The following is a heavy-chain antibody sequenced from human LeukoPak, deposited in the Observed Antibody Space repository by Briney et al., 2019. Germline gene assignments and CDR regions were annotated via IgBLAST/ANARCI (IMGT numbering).Heavy chain of an antibody. Sequence: SETLSLTCAVYGGSFSAYYWSWIRQPPGKGLEWIGEINHSGSTSYNPSLKSRVTISVDTSKNQYSLRLSSVTAADTAVYYCARGGGSSGYYIDYWGQGPLVTVSS. D-gene: IGHD3-22*01. CDR3: ARGGGSSGYYIDY. CDR1: GGSFSAYY. V-gene: IGHV4-34*01. J-gene: IGHJ4*02. CDR2: INHSGST.